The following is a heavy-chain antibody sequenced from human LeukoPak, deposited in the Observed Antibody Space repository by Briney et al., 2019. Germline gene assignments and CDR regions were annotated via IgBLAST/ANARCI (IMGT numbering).Heavy chain of an antibody. V-gene: IGHV3-53*01. Sequence: PGGSLILSCAASGFTVSSNYMSWVRQAPGKGLEWVSVIYSGGSTYCADSVKGRFTISRDNSKNTLYLQMNSLRAEDTAVYYCASLRGSYSFYYYYMDVWGKGTTVTVSS. J-gene: IGHJ6*03. D-gene: IGHD3-16*01. CDR3: ASLRGSYSFYYYYMDV. CDR1: GFTVSSNY. CDR2: IYSGGST.